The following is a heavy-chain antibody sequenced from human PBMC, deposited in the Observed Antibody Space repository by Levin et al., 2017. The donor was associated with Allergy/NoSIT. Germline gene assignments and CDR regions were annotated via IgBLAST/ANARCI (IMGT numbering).Heavy chain of an antibody. CDR2: FDPEDGET. CDR3: ATWYLGFRGRKNWFDP. J-gene: IGHJ5*02. D-gene: IGHD3-10*01. V-gene: IGHV1-24*01. CDR1: GYTLTELS. Sequence: ASVKVSCKVSGYTLTELSMHWVRQAPGKGLEWMGGFDPEDGETIYAQKFQGRVTMTEDTSTDTAYMELSSLRSEDTAVYYCATWYLGFRGRKNWFDPWGQGTLVTVSS.